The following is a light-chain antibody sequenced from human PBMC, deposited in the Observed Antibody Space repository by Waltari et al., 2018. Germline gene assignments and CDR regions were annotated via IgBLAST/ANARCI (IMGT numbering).Light chain of an antibody. CDR2: SNP. Sequence: QSVLTQPPSASGTPGPRVTISCSGSNSNIGTDTANWSHQLPGTAPKLLIYSNPPRPSGVPDRLSGSNSGTSASLAISGLQSEDEAVYYCAAWHDSPNGPHWVFGGGTKLTVL. CDR3: AAWHDSPNGPHWV. J-gene: IGLJ3*02. CDR1: NSNIGTDT. V-gene: IGLV1-44*01.